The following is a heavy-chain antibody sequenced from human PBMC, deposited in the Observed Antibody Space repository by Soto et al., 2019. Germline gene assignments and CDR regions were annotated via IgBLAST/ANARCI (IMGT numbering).Heavy chain of an antibody. V-gene: IGHV3-23*01. D-gene: IGHD1-26*01. CDR3: AKAPRARVGATTFDY. J-gene: IGHJ4*02. Sequence: PGGSLRLSGAASGLTFSSYAMSWVRQAPGKGLEWVSAISGSGGSTYYADSVKGRFTISRDNSKNTLYLQMNSLRAEDTAVYYCAKAPRARVGATTFDYWGQGTLVTVSS. CDR2: ISGSGGST. CDR1: GLTFSSYA.